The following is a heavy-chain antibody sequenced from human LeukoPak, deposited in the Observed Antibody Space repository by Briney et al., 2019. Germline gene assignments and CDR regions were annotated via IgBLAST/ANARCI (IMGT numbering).Heavy chain of an antibody. CDR3: ARELISGVGDDY. J-gene: IGHJ4*02. D-gene: IGHD2-15*01. V-gene: IGHV3-21*01. CDR2: ISSSSSYI. Sequence: PGGSLRLSCAASGFTFSSYSMNWVRQAPGKGLEWVSSISSSSSYIYYADSVKGRFTISRDNAKNSLYLQMNSLRAEDTAVYYCARELISGVGDDYWGQGTLVTVSS. CDR1: GFTFSSYS.